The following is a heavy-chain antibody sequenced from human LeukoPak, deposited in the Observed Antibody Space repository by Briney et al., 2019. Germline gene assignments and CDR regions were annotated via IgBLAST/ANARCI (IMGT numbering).Heavy chain of an antibody. Sequence: SETLSLTCTVSGGSISSYYWSWIRQPPGKGLEWIGYIYYSGSTNYNPSLKSRVTISVDTSKNQFSLKLSSVTAADTAVYYCAREFYGDYEGGWFDPWGQGTLVTVSS. J-gene: IGHJ5*02. CDR1: GGSISSYY. V-gene: IGHV4-59*01. D-gene: IGHD4-17*01. CDR3: AREFYGDYEGGWFDP. CDR2: IYYSGST.